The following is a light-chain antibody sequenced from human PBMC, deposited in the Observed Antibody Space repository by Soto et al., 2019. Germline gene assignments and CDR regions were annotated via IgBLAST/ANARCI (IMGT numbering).Light chain of an antibody. Sequence: EIVLTQSPGTLSLSPGERATLSCRASQSVSSSYLAWYQQKPGPAPRLLIYGASSRATGIPDRFSGSGSGTDFTLTISRLEPEDFAVYYCQQYGSSPLFTFGRGTKVDIK. CDR3: QQYGSSPLFT. V-gene: IGKV3-20*01. CDR2: GAS. J-gene: IGKJ3*01. CDR1: QSVSSSY.